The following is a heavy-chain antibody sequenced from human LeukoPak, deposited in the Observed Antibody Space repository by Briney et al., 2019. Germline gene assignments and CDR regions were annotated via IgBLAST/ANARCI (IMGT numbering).Heavy chain of an antibody. D-gene: IGHD6-13*01. CDR2: IYPSDSDT. Sequence: RGESLKISCKGSGYSFTSYWIGWVRQMPGKGLEWMGIIYPSDSDTRYSPSFQGQVTISADKSISTAYLQWSSLKASDTAMYYCARQRRNGGIAASNDAFDTWGQGTMVTVSS. CDR1: GYSFTSYW. CDR3: ARQRRNGGIAASNDAFDT. J-gene: IGHJ3*02. V-gene: IGHV5-51*01.